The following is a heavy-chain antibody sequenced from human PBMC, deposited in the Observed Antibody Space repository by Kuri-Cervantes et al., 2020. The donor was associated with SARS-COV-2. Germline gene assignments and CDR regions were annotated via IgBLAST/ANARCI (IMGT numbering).Heavy chain of an antibody. D-gene: IGHD6-25*01. CDR3: ARVFFFQRGRAAFDI. CDR1: GFNFSHYA. Sequence: GGSLRLSCAGSGFNFSHYAMSWVRQAAGKGLEWVSVISGRGGSTYYADSVKGRFTISRDNSKNTASLQMNSLRAEDTAVYYCARVFFFQRGRAAFDIWGQGTMVTVSS. V-gene: IGHV3-23*01. J-gene: IGHJ3*02. CDR2: ISGRGGST.